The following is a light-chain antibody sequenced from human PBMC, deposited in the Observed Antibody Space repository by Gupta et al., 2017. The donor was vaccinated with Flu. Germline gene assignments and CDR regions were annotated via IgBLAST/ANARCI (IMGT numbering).Light chain of an antibody. Sequence: GDRVTITCRASQSVNNFLNWYQQKPGKAPKLLIYAASTLQGGVPSRFSGSGSGTDFTLTINSLQPEDFETYYCQQGYSTPQTFGRGTTVEIK. J-gene: IGKJ4*02. CDR2: AAS. CDR3: QQGYSTPQT. CDR1: QSVNNF. V-gene: IGKV1-39*01.